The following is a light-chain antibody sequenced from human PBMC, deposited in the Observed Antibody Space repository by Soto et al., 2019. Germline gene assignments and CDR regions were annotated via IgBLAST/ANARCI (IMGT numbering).Light chain of an antibody. CDR2: GNS. Sequence: QSVLTQPPSVSGAPGQRVTISCTGSSSNIGAGYDVHWYQQLPGTAPKLLIYGNSNRPSGVPDRFSGSKSGTSASLAITGLQAEDEAVYYCQSYDSSLSVSVFGGGPKLTAL. CDR3: QSYDSSLSVSV. CDR1: SSNIGAGYD. V-gene: IGLV1-40*01. J-gene: IGLJ2*01.